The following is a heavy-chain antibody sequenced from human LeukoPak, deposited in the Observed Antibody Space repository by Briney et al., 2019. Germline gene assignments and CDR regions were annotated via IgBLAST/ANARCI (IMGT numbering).Heavy chain of an antibody. CDR2: ISSSSSYI. CDR1: GFTFSSYS. V-gene: IGHV3-21*01. CDR3: ARDRPVHYGDYEGY. D-gene: IGHD4-17*01. Sequence: PGGSLRLSCAASGFTFSSYSMNWVRQAPGKGLEWVSSISSSSSYIYYADSVKGRFTISRDNAKNSLYLQMNSLRAEDTAVYYCARDRPVHYGDYEGYWGQGTLVTVSS. J-gene: IGHJ4*02.